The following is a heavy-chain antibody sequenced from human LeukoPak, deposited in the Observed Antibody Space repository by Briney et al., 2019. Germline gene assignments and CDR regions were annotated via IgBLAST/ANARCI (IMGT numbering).Heavy chain of an antibody. J-gene: IGHJ3*02. V-gene: IGHV3-53*01. D-gene: IGHD2-8*02. CDR2: IYSGGST. CDR1: GFTVSTNY. CDR3: ARGWVLATGAFDI. Sequence: SGGSLRLSCAAPGFTVSTNYMTWVRQAPGKGLEWVSVIYSGGSTYYADSVKGRFTISRDNSKKMLYLQMNSLRAEDTAVYYCARGWVLATGAFDIWGQGTMVTVSS.